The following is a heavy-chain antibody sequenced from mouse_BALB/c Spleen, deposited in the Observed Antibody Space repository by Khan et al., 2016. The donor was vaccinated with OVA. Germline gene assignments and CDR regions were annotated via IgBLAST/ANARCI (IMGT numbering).Heavy chain of an antibody. CDR3: TRDRSDY. J-gene: IGHJ2*01. CDR1: GYTFSTYW. Sequence: VQLQQSGAALAKPGASVKMSCKASGYTFSTYWMHWVKQRPGQGMEWIGYINPTSGYTDYNEKFKDKATWYADKSSSTAYMQLSRLTSEDSAVYYCTRDRSDYWGQGTTLTVSA. CDR2: INPTSGYT. V-gene: IGHV1-7*01.